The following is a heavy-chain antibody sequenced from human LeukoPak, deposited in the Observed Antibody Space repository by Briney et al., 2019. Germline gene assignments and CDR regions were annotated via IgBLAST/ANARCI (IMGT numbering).Heavy chain of an antibody. J-gene: IGHJ4*02. CDR2: IYYSGST. V-gene: IGHV4-39*01. CDR3: VRQPSSWSFDY. D-gene: IGHD6-13*01. Sequence: SETLSLTCTVSGGSISSSSYYWGWIRQPPGKGLEWIASIYYSGSTYYNPSLQSRVTISVDTSKNQFSLRLSSVTAADTAVYYCVRQPSSWSFDYWGQGTSVIVSS. CDR1: GGSISSSSYY.